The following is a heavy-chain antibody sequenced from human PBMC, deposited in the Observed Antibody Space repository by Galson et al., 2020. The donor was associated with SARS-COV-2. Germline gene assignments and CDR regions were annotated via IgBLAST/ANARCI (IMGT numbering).Heavy chain of an antibody. Sequence: GGSLRLSCAASGFTFSGSAIHWVRQASGKGLEWVGRIKIKANNYATAYAASVKGRFTLSRDDSKNTAYLHMNSLRSEDTAVYYCTIGYCRSTTGYPRLDPWGQGTLDTVSS. CDR3: TIGYCRSTTGYPRLDP. CDR1: GFTFSGSA. V-gene: IGHV3-73*01. J-gene: IGHJ5*02. CDR2: IKIKANNYAT. D-gene: IGHD2-2*01.